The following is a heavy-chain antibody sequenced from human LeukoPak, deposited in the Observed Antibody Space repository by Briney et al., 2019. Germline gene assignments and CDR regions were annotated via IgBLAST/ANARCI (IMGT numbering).Heavy chain of an antibody. V-gene: IGHV3-23*01. CDR1: GFTFSDYY. D-gene: IGHD3-10*01. CDR3: AKVPMVRGVIRPWDY. Sequence: GGSLRLSCAASGFTFSDYYMSWIRQAPGKGLEWVSAISGSGGSTYYADSVKGRFTISRDNSKNTLYLQMNSLRAEDTAVYYCAKVPMVRGVIRPWDYWGQGTLVTVSS. J-gene: IGHJ4*02. CDR2: ISGSGGST.